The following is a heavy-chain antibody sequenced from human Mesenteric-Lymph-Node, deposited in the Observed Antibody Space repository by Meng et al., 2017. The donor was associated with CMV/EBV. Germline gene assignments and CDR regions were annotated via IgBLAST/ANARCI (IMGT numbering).Heavy chain of an antibody. CDR2: IVPIFEAP. V-gene: IGHV1-69*05. CDR3: ARGFRYYYDSRTSPDFDI. CDR1: GGTFKNYA. Sequence: SVKVSCKASGGTFKNYAITWVRQAPGQGLEWIGGIVPIFEAPNYAQNFQDRVTITTDASTTTVYMELSSLRSDDTAVYYCARGFRYYYDSRTSPDFDIWGQGTMVTVSS. D-gene: IGHD3-22*01. J-gene: IGHJ3*02.